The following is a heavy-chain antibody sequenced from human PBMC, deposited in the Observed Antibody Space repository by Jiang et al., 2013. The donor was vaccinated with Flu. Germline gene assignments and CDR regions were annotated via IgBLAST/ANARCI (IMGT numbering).Heavy chain of an antibody. CDR2: TYYRSKWYN. J-gene: IGHJ4*02. Sequence: QTLSLTCAISGDSVSSNSAGWNWIRQSPVRGLEWLGRTYYRSKWYNDYAVSVKSRITINPDTSKNQFSLQLNSVTPEDTAVYYCARDHATVTTGFDYWGQGTLVTVSS. CDR3: ARDHATVTTGFDY. CDR1: GDSVSSNSAG. V-gene: IGHV6-1*01. D-gene: IGHD4-17*01.